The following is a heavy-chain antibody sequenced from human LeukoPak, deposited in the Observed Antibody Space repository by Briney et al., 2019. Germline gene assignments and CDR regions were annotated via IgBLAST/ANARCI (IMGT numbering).Heavy chain of an antibody. CDR3: ARVTNHYYHSNTNDY. Sequence: ASVKVSCTASGYTFTSYGISWVRQAPGQGLEWMGWISAYNGNTNYAQKLQGRVTVTTDTSTSTAYMELRSLRSDDAAVYYCARVTNHYYHSNTNDYWGQGTLATVSS. D-gene: IGHD3-22*01. V-gene: IGHV1-18*01. CDR1: GYTFTSYG. J-gene: IGHJ4*02. CDR2: ISAYNGNT.